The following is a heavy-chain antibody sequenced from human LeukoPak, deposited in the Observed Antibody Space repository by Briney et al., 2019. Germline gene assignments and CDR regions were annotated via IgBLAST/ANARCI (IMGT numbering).Heavy chain of an antibody. CDR2: IKQDGSDK. J-gene: IGHJ4*02. CDR3: ARETVVGSYFDY. V-gene: IGHV3-7*03. Sequence: GGSLILSCAASGFTFSSYWMSWVRQAPGKGLEWVANIKQDGSDKYYVDSVKGRFTISRDNAKNSLYLQINSLRAEDTAVYYCARETVVGSYFDYWGQGTPVTVSS. CDR1: GFTFSSYW. D-gene: IGHD3-10*01.